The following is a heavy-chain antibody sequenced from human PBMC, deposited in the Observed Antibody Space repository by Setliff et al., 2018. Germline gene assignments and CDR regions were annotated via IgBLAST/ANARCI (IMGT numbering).Heavy chain of an antibody. CDR2: ISVYTGNT. Sequence: ASVKVSCKASGYTFSHSGITWVRQAPGQGLEWMGWISVYTGNTNYAPKLQGRVTMTTDASTSTAYMELRGLTSDDTVVYYCARINFYVSSGYYYAPDFLGQGALVTVSS. CDR1: GYTFSHSG. D-gene: IGHD3-22*01. V-gene: IGHV1-18*01. J-gene: IGHJ4*02. CDR3: ARINFYVSSGYYYAPDF.